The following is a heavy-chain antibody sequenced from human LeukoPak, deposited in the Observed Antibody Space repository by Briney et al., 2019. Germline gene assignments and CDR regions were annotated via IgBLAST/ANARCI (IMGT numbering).Heavy chain of an antibody. D-gene: IGHD5-12*01. CDR3: ARGYSGYDGSDY. CDR2: IWYDGSNK. CDR1: RYTFTSYY. J-gene: IGHJ4*02. Sequence: SCKASRYTFTSYYMHWDRQAPGKGLEWVAVIWYDGSNKYYADSVKGRFTISRDNSKNTLYLQMNSLRAEDTAVYYCARGYSGYDGSDYWGQGTLVTVSS. V-gene: IGHV3-33*01.